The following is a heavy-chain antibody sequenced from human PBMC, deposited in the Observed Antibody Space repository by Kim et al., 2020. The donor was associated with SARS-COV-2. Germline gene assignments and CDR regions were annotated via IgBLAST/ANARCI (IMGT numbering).Heavy chain of an antibody. J-gene: IGHJ6*02. Sequence: SETLSLTCTVSGGSISSYYWSWIRQPPGKGLEWVGYIYYSGSTNYNPYLKSRVTISADTSKNQFSLKLSSVTAADTAVYYCARGGEMATIWDYYYGLDVWGQGTTVTVSS. CDR3: ARGGEMATIWDYYYGLDV. V-gene: IGHV4-59*13. CDR1: GGSISSYY. CDR2: IYYSGST. D-gene: IGHD5-12*01.